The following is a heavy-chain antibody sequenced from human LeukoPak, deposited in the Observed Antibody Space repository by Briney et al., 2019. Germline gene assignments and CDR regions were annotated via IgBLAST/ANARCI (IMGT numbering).Heavy chain of an antibody. Sequence: GGSLRHSCAASGFTFSSYAMHWVRQAPGKGLEWVAVISYDGSNKYYADSVKGRFTISRDNSKNTLYLQMNSLRADDTAVYYCARDPGSSGWYTSAPLYYYSYGMDVWGQGTTVTVSS. D-gene: IGHD6-19*01. V-gene: IGHV3-30-3*01. J-gene: IGHJ6*02. CDR1: GFTFSSYA. CDR2: ISYDGSNK. CDR3: ARDPGSSGWYTSAPLYYYSYGMDV.